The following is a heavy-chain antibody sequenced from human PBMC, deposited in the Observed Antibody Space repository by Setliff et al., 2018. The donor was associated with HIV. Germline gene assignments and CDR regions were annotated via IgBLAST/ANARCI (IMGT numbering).Heavy chain of an antibody. D-gene: IGHD2-21*02. CDR1: GDSISSDFY. CDR3: ARGQGCGGGCHYAFEM. V-gene: IGHV4-38-2*02. CDR2: IYHSGNT. J-gene: IGHJ3*02. Sequence: PSETLSLTCTVSGDSISSDFYWGWIRQPPGKGLGWIGSIYHSGNTYSMPSLQSRVTISVDMSKNQFSLNLNSVTAADTAVYYCARGQGCGGGCHYAFEMWGQGTMVTVSS.